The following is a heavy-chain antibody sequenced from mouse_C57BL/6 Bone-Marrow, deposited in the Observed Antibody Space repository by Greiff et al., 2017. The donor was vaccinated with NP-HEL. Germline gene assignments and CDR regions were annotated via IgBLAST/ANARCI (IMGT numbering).Heavy chain of an antibody. CDR1: GFTFSSYG. Sequence: EVQLVESGGDLVKPGGSLKLSCAASGFTFSSYGMSWVRQTPDKRLEWVATISSGGSYTYYPDSVKGRFTISRDNAKNTLYLQMSSLKSEDTAMYYSASYYYGTEGFAYWGQGTLVTVSA. CDR2: ISSGGSYT. CDR3: ASYYYGTEGFAY. J-gene: IGHJ3*01. D-gene: IGHD1-1*01. V-gene: IGHV5-6*01.